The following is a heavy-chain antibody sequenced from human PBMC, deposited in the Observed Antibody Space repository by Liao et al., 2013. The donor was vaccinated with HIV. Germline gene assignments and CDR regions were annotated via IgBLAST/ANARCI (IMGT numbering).Heavy chain of an antibody. V-gene: IGHV4-59*01. Sequence: QVRLQESGSGLVKPSETLSLTCTVFGASINSSKWTWIRQSPGKGLEWIGYIYYTGSTNYNPSLNSRVTISVDTSKSQFSLRLSSVTTADTAVYYCAREVTMGALLWYFDLWAVAPGHCLL. CDR2: IYYTGST. CDR1: GASINSSK. D-gene: IGHD1-26*01. CDR3: AREVTMGALLWYFDL. J-gene: IGHJ2*01.